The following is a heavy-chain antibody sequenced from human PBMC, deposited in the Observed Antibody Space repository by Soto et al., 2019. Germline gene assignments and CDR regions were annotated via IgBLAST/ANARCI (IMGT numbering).Heavy chain of an antibody. Sequence: SETLSLTCTVSGASMNSYHWSWIRQPAGKGLEWIGHIHSSGSTNYNPSLKSRVTMSVDTSKNQFSLRLMSLTAADTAVYYCARDQAVAEAGITWFDPWGQGSLVTVSS. CDR1: GASMNSYH. CDR2: IHSSGST. J-gene: IGHJ5*02. D-gene: IGHD6-13*01. V-gene: IGHV4-4*07. CDR3: ARDQAVAEAGITWFDP.